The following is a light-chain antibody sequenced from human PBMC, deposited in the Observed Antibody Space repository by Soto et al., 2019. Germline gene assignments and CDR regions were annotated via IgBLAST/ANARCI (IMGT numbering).Light chain of an antibody. CDR2: LTS. CDR1: QAVNTR. CDR3: QQRSNWPPEIT. J-gene: IGKJ5*01. V-gene: IGKV3-11*01. Sequence: EIVLTQSPAALSSFPGDRVTLSCRASQAVNTRLAWYQHKPGQAPRLLIYLTSNRAAGIPARFSGSGSETDFTLTISDVEPEDFAVYYCQQRSNWPPEITFGQGTRLEIK.